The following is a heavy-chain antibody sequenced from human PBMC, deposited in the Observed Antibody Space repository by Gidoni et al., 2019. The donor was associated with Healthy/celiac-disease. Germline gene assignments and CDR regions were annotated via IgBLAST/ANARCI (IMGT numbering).Heavy chain of an antibody. CDR1: GFTFSSYG. V-gene: IGHV3-30*02. CDR2: IRYDGSNK. J-gene: IGHJ2*01. CDR3: AKDSGGLQLGIWYFDL. D-gene: IGHD7-27*01. Sequence: QVQLVESGGGVVQPGGSLRLSCAASGFTFSSYGMHWVRQAPGKGLEWVAFIRYDGSNKYYADSVKGRFTISRDNSKNTLYLQMNSLRAEDTAVYYCAKDSGGLQLGIWYFDLWGRGTLVTVSS.